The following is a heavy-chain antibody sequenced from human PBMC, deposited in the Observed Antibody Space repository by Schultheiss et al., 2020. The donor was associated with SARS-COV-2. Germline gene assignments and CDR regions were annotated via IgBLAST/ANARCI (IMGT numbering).Heavy chain of an antibody. Sequence: SETLSLTCTVSGGSISSYYWSWIRQPAGKGLEWIGRIYTSGSTNYNPSLKSRVTISVDTSKNQFSLKLSSVTAADTAVYYCARRRAYYYDSSGYSFDYWGQGTLVTVSS. CDR1: GGSISSYY. D-gene: IGHD3-22*01. CDR2: IYTSGST. J-gene: IGHJ4*02. V-gene: IGHV4-4*07. CDR3: ARRRAYYYDSSGYSFDY.